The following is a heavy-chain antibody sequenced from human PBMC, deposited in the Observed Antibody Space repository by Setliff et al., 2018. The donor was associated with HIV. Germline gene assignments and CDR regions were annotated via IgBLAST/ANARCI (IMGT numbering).Heavy chain of an antibody. D-gene: IGHD2-21*01. CDR3: AREMKSSGTWWGWSTGKSYFYMDV. CDR2: IEQDGSEK. V-gene: IGHV3-7*03. J-gene: IGHJ6*03. CDR1: RFSFSTFW. Sequence: GGSLRLSCATSRFSFSTFWMTWVRQAPGKGLEWVANIEQDGSEKYYVDSVKGRFNISRDNAKRSVYLELNSLRVDDTAVYYCAREMKSSGTWWGWSTGKSYFYMDVWGRGTTVTVSS.